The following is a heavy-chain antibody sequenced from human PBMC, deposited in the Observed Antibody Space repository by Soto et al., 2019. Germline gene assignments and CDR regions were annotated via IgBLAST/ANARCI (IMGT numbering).Heavy chain of an antibody. V-gene: IGHV4-31*03. Sequence: SETLSLTCTVSGDSISGGGYYWSWIRQFPGKGLEWIGYIHYIGNTNYNPSLESRVTLSVDTSKNRISLNLTSVTAADTAVYYCARAAPASARMDVWGQGTTVTVSS. CDR2: IHYIGNT. J-gene: IGHJ6*02. CDR1: GDSISGGGYY. CDR3: ARAAPASARMDV. D-gene: IGHD6-13*01.